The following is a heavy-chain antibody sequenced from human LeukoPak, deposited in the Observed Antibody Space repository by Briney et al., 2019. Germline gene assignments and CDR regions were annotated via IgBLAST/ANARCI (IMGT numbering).Heavy chain of an antibody. CDR3: ARDPDYDFWSGFDY. D-gene: IGHD3-3*01. V-gene: IGHV3-7*01. CDR2: IKQDGSEK. CDR1: GFTFSSYW. Sequence: PGGSLRLSCAASGFTFSSYWMSWVRQAPGKGLEWVANIKQDGSEKYYVDSVKGRFTISRDNAKNSLYLQMNSLRAEDTAVYYCARDPDYDFWSGFDYWGQGTLVTVSS. J-gene: IGHJ4*02.